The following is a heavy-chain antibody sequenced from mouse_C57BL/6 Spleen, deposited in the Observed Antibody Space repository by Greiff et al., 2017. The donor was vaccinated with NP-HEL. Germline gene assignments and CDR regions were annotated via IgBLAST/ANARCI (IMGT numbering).Heavy chain of an antibody. D-gene: IGHD1-1*01. CDR3: ARSGSSYGYFDV. Sequence: QVQLQQPGAELVKPGASVKMSCKASGYTFTSYWITWVKLRPGQGLEWIGDIYPGSGSTNYNEKFKSKATLTVDTSSSTAYMQLSSLTSEDSAVYYCARSGSSYGYFDVWGTGTTVTVSS. CDR1: GYTFTSYW. V-gene: IGHV1-55*01. CDR2: IYPGSGST. J-gene: IGHJ1*03.